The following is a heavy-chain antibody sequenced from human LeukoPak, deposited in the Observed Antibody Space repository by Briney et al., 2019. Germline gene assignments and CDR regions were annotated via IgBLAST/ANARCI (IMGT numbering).Heavy chain of an antibody. Sequence: GRSLRLSCAASGFTPDDYAMHWGPPAPGKGLEWVSGISWNSGSIDYADSVKGRFTISRDNAKNSLYLQMNSLRTEDTALYYCAKGDTIAVAANFDYWGQGTLVTVSS. CDR1: GFTPDDYA. CDR3: AKGDTIAVAANFDY. J-gene: IGHJ4*02. CDR2: ISWNSGSI. V-gene: IGHV3-9*02. D-gene: IGHD6-19*01.